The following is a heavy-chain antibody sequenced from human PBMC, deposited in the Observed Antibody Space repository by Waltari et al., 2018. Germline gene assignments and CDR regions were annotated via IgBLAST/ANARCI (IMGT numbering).Heavy chain of an antibody. CDR1: GVSITSNRHY. D-gene: IGHD5-12*01. J-gene: IGHJ3*01. V-gene: IGHV4-39*01. Sequence: QLQLQESGPGLVKPSETLSLTCSVSGVSITSNRHYWGWIRQPPGQGLEWIGTMSYTGATYSSPSLQRRVTISRDTSKNQLSLTLGSVTAADTAVYYCATYIGASVGTAAFDVWGQGTMVTVSS. CDR2: MSYTGAT. CDR3: ATYIGASVGTAAFDV.